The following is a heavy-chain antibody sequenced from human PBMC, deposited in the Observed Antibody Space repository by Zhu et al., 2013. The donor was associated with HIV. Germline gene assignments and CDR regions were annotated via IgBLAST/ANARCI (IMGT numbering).Heavy chain of an antibody. Sequence: QVNLVQSAAEVKEPGASVKVSCKASGYTFTGYYMHWVRQAPGQGLEWVGWINPNNGVTHYAQSFQGRVTLTRDTSITTVYMDLSRLRSDDTAIYYCARVHSGDLWNYWYFGSLGPWAPWSLSPQ. CDR3: ARVHSGDLWNYWYFGS. J-gene: IGHJ2*01. V-gene: IGHV1-2*02. CDR1: GYTFTGYY. CDR2: INPNNGVT. D-gene: IGHD3-16*01.